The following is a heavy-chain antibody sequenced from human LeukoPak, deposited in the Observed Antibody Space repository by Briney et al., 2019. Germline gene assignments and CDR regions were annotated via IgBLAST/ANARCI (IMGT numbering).Heavy chain of an antibody. V-gene: IGHV4-59*01. CDR3: ARGRVSSSTWYSTYYYYFYMDV. CDR1: DDPITMYY. J-gene: IGHJ6*03. Sequence: SETLSLTCSVSDDPITMYYWTWIRQPPGKGLEWIGYVDHTGSTNFNPSLNGRVSISRDTTKNLFSLRLRSVTAADTAVYFCARGRVSSSTWYSTYYYYFYMDVWGKGTTVTVSS. CDR2: VDHTGST. D-gene: IGHD1-1*01.